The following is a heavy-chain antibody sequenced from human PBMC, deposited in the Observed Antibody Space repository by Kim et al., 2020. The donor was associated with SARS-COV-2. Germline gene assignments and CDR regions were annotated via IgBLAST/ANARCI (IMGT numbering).Heavy chain of an antibody. CDR3: AKDREYYGSGSYLNFDY. V-gene: IGHV3-23*01. CDR2: ISGSGDST. J-gene: IGHJ4*02. CDR1: GFTFGILA. Sequence: GGSLRLSCAASGFTFGILAMSWVRQAPGKGLEWVSVISGSGDSTNYADSVKGRFTISRDNSKNTLYLQMNSLRAEDTAVYYCAKDREYYGSGSYLNFDYWGQGTLVTVSS. D-gene: IGHD3-10*01.